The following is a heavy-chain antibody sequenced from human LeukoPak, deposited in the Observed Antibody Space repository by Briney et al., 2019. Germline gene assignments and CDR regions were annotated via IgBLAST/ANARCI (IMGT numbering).Heavy chain of an antibody. Sequence: PGGSLRLSCAASGFTFSSYGMHWVRQAPGKGLEWVAFIRYDGSNKYYADSVKGRFTISRDNSKNTLYLQMNSLRAEDTAVYYCAKDRGRLRYGFGPWGQGTLVTVSS. D-gene: IGHD3-9*01. CDR1: GFTFSSYG. CDR2: IRYDGSNK. CDR3: AKDRGRLRYGFGP. J-gene: IGHJ5*02. V-gene: IGHV3-30*02.